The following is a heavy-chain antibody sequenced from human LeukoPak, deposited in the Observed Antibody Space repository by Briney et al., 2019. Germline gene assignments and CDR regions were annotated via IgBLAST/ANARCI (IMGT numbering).Heavy chain of an antibody. CDR2: IYYSGST. CDR1: GGSFSSYY. J-gene: IGHJ6*02. D-gene: IGHD6-19*01. V-gene: IGHV4-59*01. Sequence: PSETLSLTCAVYGGSFSSYYWSWIRQPPGKGLEWIGYIYYSGSTNYNPSLKSRVTISVDTSKNQFSLKLSSVTAADTAVYYCARAAVQYSSGWPPLYYYYGMDVWGQGTTVTVSS. CDR3: ARAAVQYSSGWPPLYYYYGMDV.